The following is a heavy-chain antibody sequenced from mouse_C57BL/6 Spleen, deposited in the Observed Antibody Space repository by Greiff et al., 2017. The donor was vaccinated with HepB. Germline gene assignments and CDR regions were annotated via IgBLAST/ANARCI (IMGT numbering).Heavy chain of an antibody. D-gene: IGHD1-1*01. V-gene: IGHV1-59*01. CDR3: ARSGNYGSSYFDY. Sequence: QVHVKQSGAELVRPGTSVKLSCKASGYTFTSYWMHWVKQRPGQGLEWIGVIDPSDSYTNYNQKFKGKATLTVDTSSSTAYMQLSSLTSEDSAVYYCARSGNYGSSYFDYWGQGTTLTVSS. CDR2: IDPSDSYT. J-gene: IGHJ2*01. CDR1: GYTFTSYW.